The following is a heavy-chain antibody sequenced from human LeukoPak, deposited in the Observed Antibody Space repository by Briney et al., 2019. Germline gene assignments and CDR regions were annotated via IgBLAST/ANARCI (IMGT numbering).Heavy chain of an antibody. V-gene: IGHV4-30-4*01. J-gene: IGHJ4*02. CDR2: IYYSGST. CDR3: ARVFMVRGAYFDY. D-gene: IGHD3-10*01. CDR1: GGSISSDDYY. Sequence: KPSETLSLTCTVSGGSISSDDYYWSWIRQPPGKGLEWIGYIYYSGSTYYNPSLKSRVTISVDTSKNQFSLKLSSVTAADTAVYYCARVFMVRGAYFDYWGQGTLVTVSS.